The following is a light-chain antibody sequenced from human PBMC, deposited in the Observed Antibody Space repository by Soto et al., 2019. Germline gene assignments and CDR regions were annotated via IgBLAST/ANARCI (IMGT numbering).Light chain of an antibody. J-gene: IGKJ5*01. CDR3: QQYGSSPFT. CDR1: QSISSTS. Sequence: EIVLTQSPGTLSFSLGERATLSCSVSQSISSTSLAWYQQKPGQAPRLLIYGASTRATGVPDRFSGSESGTDFTLSISRLEPEDFVVYYCQQYGSSPFTFGQGTRLEMK. CDR2: GAS. V-gene: IGKV3-20*01.